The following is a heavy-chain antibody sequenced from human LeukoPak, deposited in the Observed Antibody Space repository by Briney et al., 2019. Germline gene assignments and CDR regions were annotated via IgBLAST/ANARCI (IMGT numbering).Heavy chain of an antibody. CDR2: IYYSGRT. D-gene: IGHD5-12*01. J-gene: IGHJ4*02. Sequence: PSETLSLTCTVSGGSISNYYYNWIRQPPGKGLEWIGNIYYSGRTNYNPSLKSRVTISLDMSKNQFSLKLSSVTAADTAVYYCAGGRGYSGYGDYWSQGTLVTVSS. CDR3: AGGRGYSGYGDY. V-gene: IGHV4-59*01. CDR1: GGSISNYY.